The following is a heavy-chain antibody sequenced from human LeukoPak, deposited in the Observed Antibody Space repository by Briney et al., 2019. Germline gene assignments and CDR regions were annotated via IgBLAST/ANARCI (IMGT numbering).Heavy chain of an antibody. V-gene: IGHV1-2*02. J-gene: IGHJ5*01. CDR3: ATGKLVANSNWFDS. CDR1: GYIFTDYY. CDR2: INPKSGGT. Sequence: GASVTVSCKASGYIFTDYYMHWVRQAPGQGLEWMAWINPKSGGTNYAQKFQGRVTMTRDTSISTAYMELTSLRSDDTALYYCATGKLVANSNWFDSWGQGTLVTVSS. D-gene: IGHD5-12*01.